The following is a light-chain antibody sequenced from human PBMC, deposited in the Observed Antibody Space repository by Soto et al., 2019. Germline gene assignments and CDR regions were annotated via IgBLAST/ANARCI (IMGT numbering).Light chain of an antibody. V-gene: IGKV1-33*01. CDR2: DAS. Sequence: DIQMTQSRSSLSASVGDRVTITCQASQDISNYLNWYQQKPGKAPKLLIYDASNLETGVPSRFSGSGSGTDFTFTISSLQPEDIATDYCQQYDNLPPTWTFGQGTKVEIK. CDR1: QDISNY. J-gene: IGKJ1*01. CDR3: QQYDNLPPTWT.